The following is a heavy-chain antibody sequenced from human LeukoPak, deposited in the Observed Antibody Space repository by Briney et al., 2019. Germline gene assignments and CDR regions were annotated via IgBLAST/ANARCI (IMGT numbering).Heavy chain of an antibody. CDR3: AKVMAARPFDP. Sequence: GGSLRLSCAASGFTFHSFSMSWVRQAPGKGLEGVSVVRGSGGCTYYADSVKGRCTISRDNSKNTLPLQMSGLRAEDTAVYYCAKVMAARPFDPWGQGTLVTVSS. CDR2: VRGSGGCT. V-gene: IGHV3-23*01. CDR1: GFTFHSFS. D-gene: IGHD6-6*01. J-gene: IGHJ5*02.